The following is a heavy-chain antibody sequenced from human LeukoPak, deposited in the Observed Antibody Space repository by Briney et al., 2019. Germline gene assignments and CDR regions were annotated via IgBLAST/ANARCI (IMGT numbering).Heavy chain of an antibody. CDR3: VSLTGQDAFDI. J-gene: IGHJ3*02. CDR1: GFTFSRNW. CDR2: INSDGSRT. D-gene: IGHD2-8*02. Sequence: GGSLRLSCAASGFTFSRNWMHWVRQAPGKRLVWLSRINSDGSRTIYADSVKGRLTISRDNAKNTLYLEMNSLTVEDTAAYYCVSLTGQDAFDIWGQGTMVTVSS. V-gene: IGHV3-74*01.